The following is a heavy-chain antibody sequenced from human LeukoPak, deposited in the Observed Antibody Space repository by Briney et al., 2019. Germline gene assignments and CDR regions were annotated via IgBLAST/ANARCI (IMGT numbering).Heavy chain of an antibody. CDR1: GFTFSSYA. J-gene: IGHJ6*03. Sequence: GGSLRLSCAASGFTFSSYAMSWVRQAPEKGLEWVSAISGSGGSTYYADSVKGRFTISRDNSKNTLYLQMNSLRAEDTAVYYCAKGGDYTVYYYYMDVWGKGTTVTVSS. CDR2: ISGSGGST. V-gene: IGHV3-23*01. CDR3: AKGGDYTVYYYYMDV. D-gene: IGHD4-17*01.